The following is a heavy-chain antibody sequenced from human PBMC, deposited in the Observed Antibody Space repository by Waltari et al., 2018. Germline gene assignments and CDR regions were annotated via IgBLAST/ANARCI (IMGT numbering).Heavy chain of an antibody. CDR3: AKDRRYISSWSTVFDI. J-gene: IGHJ3*02. CDR1: GFTVRNNY. V-gene: IGHV3-53*01. Sequence: EVQLVESGGGLIQPGGSLRLSCAASGFTVRNNYMSWVRQAPGKGLEWVSVIYSGGGTYYADSVKGRFTISRDNSKNTLYLQMNSLRAGDTAVYYCAKDRRYISSWSTVFDIWGQGTMVTVSS. D-gene: IGHD6-13*01. CDR2: IYSGGGT.